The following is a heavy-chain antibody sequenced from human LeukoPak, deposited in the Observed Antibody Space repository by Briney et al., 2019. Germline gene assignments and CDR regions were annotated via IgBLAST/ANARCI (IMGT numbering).Heavy chain of an antibody. Sequence: SVKVSCRASGGTFSSYAISWVRQAPGQGLKWMRGIIPIFGTANYAQKFQGRVTITADESTSTAYMELSSLRSEGTAVYYCARASYYYYYMDVWGKGTTVTVSS. CDR3: ARASYYYYYMDV. CDR1: GGTFSSYA. CDR2: IIPIFGTA. V-gene: IGHV1-69*13. J-gene: IGHJ6*03.